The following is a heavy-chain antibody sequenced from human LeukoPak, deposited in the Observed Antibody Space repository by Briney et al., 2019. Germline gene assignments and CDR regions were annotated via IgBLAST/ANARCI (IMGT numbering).Heavy chain of an antibody. CDR2: IWHTGPT. D-gene: IGHD7-27*01. Sequence: TLSLTCAISGNSISSAYWWTWVRQPPGQGLEWLGEIWHTGPTNYNPSLKSRVTISVDKSKNQFSLNLNSVTAADTAVYYCARSNRGLDWGQGTLVTVSS. CDR1: GNSISSAYW. CDR3: ARSNRGLD. J-gene: IGHJ4*02. V-gene: IGHV4-4*02.